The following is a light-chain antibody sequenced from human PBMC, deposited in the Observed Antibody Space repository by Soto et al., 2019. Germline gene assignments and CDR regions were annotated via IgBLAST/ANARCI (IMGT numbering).Light chain of an antibody. J-gene: IGLJ1*01. CDR2: EVS. V-gene: IGLV2-8*01. CDR3: TSYAGDTTFYV. Sequence: QSVLTLPPSASGSPGQSVTISCTGTSSDVGGYNYISWYQHHPGKAPKLMIYEVSQRPSGVPDRFSGSKSGNTASLTVSGLQAEDEADYYCTSYAGDTTFYVFGTGTKVTVL. CDR1: SSDVGGYNY.